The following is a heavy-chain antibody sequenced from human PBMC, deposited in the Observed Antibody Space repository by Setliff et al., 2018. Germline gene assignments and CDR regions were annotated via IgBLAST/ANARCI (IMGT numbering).Heavy chain of an antibody. Sequence: GESLKISCKGSGYSFTNYWIGWVRQMPGKGLEWMGIIYPGDSDTRYSPSFQGQVTISADKSISTAYLQWSSLKASDTAMYYCARADSSGPRMFSLDYWGQGTLVTVSS. D-gene: IGHD6-19*01. J-gene: IGHJ4*02. CDR3: ARADSSGPRMFSLDY. V-gene: IGHV5-51*01. CDR1: GYSFTNYW. CDR2: IYPGDSDT.